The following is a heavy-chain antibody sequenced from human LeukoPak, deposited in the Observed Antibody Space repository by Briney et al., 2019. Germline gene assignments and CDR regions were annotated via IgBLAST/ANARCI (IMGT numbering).Heavy chain of an antibody. Sequence: GGSLRLSCAASGFTFSSYAMHWVRQAPGKGLEWVAVISYDGSNKYYADSVKGRFTLSRDNSKNTLDLQMSSLRAEDTAVYYCVRSDRGYSSSWYRQVWFDPWGQGTLVTVSS. CDR3: VRSDRGYSSSWYRQVWFDP. J-gene: IGHJ5*02. CDR2: ISYDGSNK. D-gene: IGHD6-13*01. V-gene: IGHV3-30*04. CDR1: GFTFSSYA.